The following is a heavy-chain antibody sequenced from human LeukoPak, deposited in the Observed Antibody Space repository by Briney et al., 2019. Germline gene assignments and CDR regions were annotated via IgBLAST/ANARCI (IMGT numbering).Heavy chain of an antibody. J-gene: IGHJ4*02. CDR3: ASGNSIFGVVREGY. CDR1: GFTFSSYS. Sequence: PGGSLRLSCAASGFTFSSYSMNWVRQAPGKGLEWVSSISSSSSYIYYADSVKGRFTISRDYAKNSLYLQMNSLRAEDTAVYYCASGNSIFGVVREGYWGQGTLVTVSS. CDR2: ISSSSSYI. D-gene: IGHD3-3*01. V-gene: IGHV3-21*01.